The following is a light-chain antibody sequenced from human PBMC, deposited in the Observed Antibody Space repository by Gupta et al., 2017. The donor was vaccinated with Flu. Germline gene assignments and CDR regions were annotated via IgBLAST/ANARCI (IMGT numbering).Light chain of an antibody. CDR3: QSGASSGSFFYV. Sequence: SYELTQPPSVAVSPGQTSWITCSGDALTHHYAYWYQNKTAQDHVLGIEQDTERTSGIPDRFAGSSSGATVTLTISGVQAEDEADYDCQSGASSGSFFYVFGTGTKVTVL. CDR2: QDT. CDR1: ALTHHY. V-gene: IGLV3-25*02. J-gene: IGLJ1*01.